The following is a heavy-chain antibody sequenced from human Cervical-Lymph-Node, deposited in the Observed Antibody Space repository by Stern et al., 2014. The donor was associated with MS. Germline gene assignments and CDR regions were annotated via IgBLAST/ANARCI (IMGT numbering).Heavy chain of an antibody. CDR3: ARQRYFDY. V-gene: IGHV5-51*01. J-gene: IGHJ4*02. CDR1: GYTFTSYS. CDR2: IFPGGFDI. Sequence: EVQLVESGPEVKRPGESLKISCQASGYTFTSYSPPPPPPPPGKGLEVIAIIFPGGFDIRYSPSFQGQVPISADKSTSTAYLQWNNLKASDTAIYYCARQRYFDYWGQGTLVTVSS.